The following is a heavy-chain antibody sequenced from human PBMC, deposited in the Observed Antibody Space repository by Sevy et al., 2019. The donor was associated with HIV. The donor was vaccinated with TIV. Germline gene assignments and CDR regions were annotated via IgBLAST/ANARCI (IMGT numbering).Heavy chain of an antibody. CDR1: GFTFTSYT. J-gene: IGHJ4*02. Sequence: GGSLRLSCATSGFTFTSYTMNWVRQAPGKGLEWVSSISYSAEYIYYADSVKGRFTMSRDNAKNSRFLQMNSLRVEDTAVYYCARDEGGYDPLDYWGQGTLVTVSS. CDR3: ARDEGGYDPLDY. V-gene: IGHV3-21*01. CDR2: ISYSAEYI. D-gene: IGHD3-16*01.